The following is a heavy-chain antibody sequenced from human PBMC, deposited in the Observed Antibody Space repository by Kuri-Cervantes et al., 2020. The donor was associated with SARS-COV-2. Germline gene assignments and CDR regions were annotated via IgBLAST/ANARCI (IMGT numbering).Heavy chain of an antibody. CDR2: IYYSGST. V-gene: IGHV4-59*08. D-gene: IGHD4-11*01. J-gene: IGHJ4*02. CDR1: GGSFSGYY. CDR3: ANYDYSTLYFDY. Sequence: SETLSLTCAVYGGSFSGYYWSWIRQPPGKGLEWIGYIYYSGSTNYNPSLKSRVTISVDTSKNQFSLKLSSVTAADTAVYYCANYDYSTLYFDYWGQGTLVTVSS.